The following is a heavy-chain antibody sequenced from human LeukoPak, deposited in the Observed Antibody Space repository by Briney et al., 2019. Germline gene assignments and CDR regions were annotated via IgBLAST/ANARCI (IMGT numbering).Heavy chain of an antibody. CDR2: IYPGDSDT. CDR3: ARYRWLPGYYFDY. Sequence: GESLKISCKGSGYSFTSYWIGWVRQMPGKGLEWMGIIYPGDSDTRYNPSFQGQVTISADKSISTAYLQWSSLKASDTAMYYCARYRWLPGYYFDYWGQGTLVTVSS. V-gene: IGHV5-51*01. D-gene: IGHD5-12*01. CDR1: GYSFTSYW. J-gene: IGHJ4*02.